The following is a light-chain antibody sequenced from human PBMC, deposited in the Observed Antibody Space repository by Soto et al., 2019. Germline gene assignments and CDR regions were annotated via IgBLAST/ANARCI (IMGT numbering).Light chain of an antibody. J-gene: IGKJ3*01. V-gene: IGKV4-1*01. CDR3: QQYYTNPG. CDR1: QNLLYRSKNKNY. CDR2: WAS. Sequence: DIVMTQSPDSLAVSLGERATINCKSSQNLLYRSKNKNYVAWYQQKPGQPPKLLIYWASTRESGVPDRYSGSGSGTDFTLPISSLQAEDVAVYYCQQYYTNPGFGPGTKVDIK.